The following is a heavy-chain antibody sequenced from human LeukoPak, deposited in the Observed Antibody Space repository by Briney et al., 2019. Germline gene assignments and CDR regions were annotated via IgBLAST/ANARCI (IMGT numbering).Heavy chain of an antibody. V-gene: IGHV2-5*01. CDR3: AHRQASAFDY. J-gene: IGHJ4*02. Sequence: SGPTLVKPTQTLTLTCTFSGFSLSTSGVAVGWIRQPPGKALEWLALVYGNDDKRYTPSLKSRLTITKDPSKNHVVLTMTNMDPVDTATYYCAHRQASAFDYWGQGTLVTVSS. CDR2: VYGNDDK. CDR1: GFSLSTSGVA.